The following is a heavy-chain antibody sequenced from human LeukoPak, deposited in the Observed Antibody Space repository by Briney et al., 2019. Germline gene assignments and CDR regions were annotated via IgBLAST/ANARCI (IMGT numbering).Heavy chain of an antibody. J-gene: IGHJ3*02. CDR3: ARGPYSGSAFDAFDI. Sequence: ASVKVSCKASGYTFTSYDINWVRQATGQGFEWMGWMNPNSGNTGYAQKFQGRVTMTRNTSISTAYMELSSLRSEDTAVYYCARGPYSGSAFDAFDIWGQGTMVTVSS. CDR2: MNPNSGNT. CDR1: GYTFTSYD. V-gene: IGHV1-8*01. D-gene: IGHD1-26*01.